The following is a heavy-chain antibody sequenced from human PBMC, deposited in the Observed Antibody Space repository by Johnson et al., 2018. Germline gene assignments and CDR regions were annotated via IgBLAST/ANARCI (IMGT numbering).Heavy chain of an antibody. CDR2: IIPIFGTS. V-gene: IGHV1-69*01. Sequence: QVQLVESGAEVKKPGSSVKVSCKASGGTFSNHGISWVRQAPGQGLEWMGGIIPIFGTSHYAQKFQGRVTITADESTRTAYMELSSLRFEDTAVYYWARSYCRGGSCSVKRIFYYMDVLGRGTTVTVSS. D-gene: IGHD2-15*01. CDR3: ARSYCRGGSCSVKRIFYYMDV. J-gene: IGHJ6*03. CDR1: GGTFSNHG.